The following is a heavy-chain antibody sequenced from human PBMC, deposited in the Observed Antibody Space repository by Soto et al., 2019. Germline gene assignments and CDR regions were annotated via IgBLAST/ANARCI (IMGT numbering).Heavy chain of an antibody. Sequence: SEIHRLTGTVSGGSGSSSSYYWVWVRQPPGKGLEWIGSVYYSGNTYYNPSLESRVTISVDKSKNQFSLKLMSLSAADTAVYYCGRLEGLATISYYFDYWGQGALVTVSS. D-gene: IGHD3-9*01. CDR1: GGSGSSSSYY. CDR3: GRLEGLATISYYFDY. V-gene: IGHV4-39*01. J-gene: IGHJ4*02. CDR2: VYYSGNT.